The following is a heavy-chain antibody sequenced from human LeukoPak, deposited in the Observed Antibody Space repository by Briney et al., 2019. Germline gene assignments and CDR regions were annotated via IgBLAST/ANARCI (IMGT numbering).Heavy chain of an antibody. V-gene: IGHV3-21*01. CDR2: ITASSASM. CDR3: XRVDPHWSGYQNFDY. D-gene: IGHD3-3*01. CDR1: GFTFTTYS. J-gene: IGHJ4*02. Sequence: PGGSLRLSCAASGFTFTTYSMNWVRQAPGKGLEWVSSITASSASMYYADSVKGRFTISRDNAENSLYLQMNSLRAEDKAVYYXXRVDPHWSGYQNFDYWGQGTLVTVSS.